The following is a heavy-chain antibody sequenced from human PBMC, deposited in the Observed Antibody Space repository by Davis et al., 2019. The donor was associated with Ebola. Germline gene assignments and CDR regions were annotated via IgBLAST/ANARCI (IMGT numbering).Heavy chain of an antibody. CDR1: GYTFTNYD. CDR2: ISAYNGNT. CDR3: ARAAKYSGSYPIDY. J-gene: IGHJ4*02. Sequence: ASVKVSCKASGYTFTNYDINWVRQAPGQGLEWMGWISAYNGNTNYAQKLQGRVTMTTDTSTSTAYMELRSLRSDDTAVYYCARAAKYSGSYPIDYWGQGTLVTVSS. V-gene: IGHV1-18*01. D-gene: IGHD1-26*01.